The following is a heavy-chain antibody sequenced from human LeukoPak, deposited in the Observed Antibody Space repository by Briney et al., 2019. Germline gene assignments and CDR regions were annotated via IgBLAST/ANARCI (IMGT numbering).Heavy chain of an antibody. D-gene: IGHD3-16*01. J-gene: IGHJ6*03. CDR2: IKQDGSEK. Sequence: GGSLRLSCAASGFTFSSYWMSWVRQAPGKGLEWLANIKQDGSEKYYVDSVKGRFTISRDNAKNSLYLQMNSLRAEDTAVYYCARVWGQVSGGYYYYYYMDVWGKGTTVTVSS. CDR1: GFTFSSYW. CDR3: ARVWGQVSGGYYYYYYMDV. V-gene: IGHV3-7*01.